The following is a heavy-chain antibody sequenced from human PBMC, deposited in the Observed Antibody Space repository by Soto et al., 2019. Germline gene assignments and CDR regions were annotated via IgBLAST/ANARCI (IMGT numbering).Heavy chain of an antibody. V-gene: IGHV1-69*06. J-gene: IGHJ6*02. CDR3: ARDRWDCSSTSCYYYYYYGMDV. Sequence: GASVTVSCKASGGTFSSYAISWVRQAPGQGLEWMGGIIPIFGTANYAQKFQGRVTITADKSTSTAYMELSSLRSEDTAVYYCARDRWDCSSTSCYYYYYYGMDVWGQGTTVTVSS. CDR2: IIPIFGTA. CDR1: GGTFSSYA. D-gene: IGHD2-2*01.